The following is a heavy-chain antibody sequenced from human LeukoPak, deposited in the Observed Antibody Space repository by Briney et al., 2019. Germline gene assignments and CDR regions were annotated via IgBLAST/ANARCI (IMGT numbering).Heavy chain of an antibody. CDR3: ARELRGDYYDSSGYYPA. Sequence: PGGSLRLSCAASGFTFSSYGMHWVRQAPGKGLEWVAFIRYDGSNKYYADSVKGRFTISRDNSKNTLYLQMNSLRAEDTAVYYCARELRGDYYDSSGYYPAWGQGTMVTVSS. CDR2: IRYDGSNK. J-gene: IGHJ3*01. CDR1: GFTFSSYG. D-gene: IGHD3-22*01. V-gene: IGHV3-30*02.